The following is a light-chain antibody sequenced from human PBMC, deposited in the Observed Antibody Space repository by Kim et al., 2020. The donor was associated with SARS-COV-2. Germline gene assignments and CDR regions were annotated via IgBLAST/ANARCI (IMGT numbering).Light chain of an antibody. Sequence: ELTQPPSASGTPGQRVTISCSGSNSNIGSHTVNWYQQLPGAAPRLLISNNNQRPSGVPDRFSGSKSGTSASLAISGLQSEDEADYYCAAWDVSLNGQAVFGTGTKVTV. CDR1: NSNIGSHT. CDR3: AAWDVSLNGQAV. V-gene: IGLV1-44*01. J-gene: IGLJ1*01. CDR2: NNN.